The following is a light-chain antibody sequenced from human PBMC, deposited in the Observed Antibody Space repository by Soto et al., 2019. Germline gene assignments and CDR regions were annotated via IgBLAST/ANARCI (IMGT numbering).Light chain of an antibody. J-gene: IGLJ1*01. Sequence: QSALTQPASVSASPGQSITISCTGTSSDVGRYDYVSWYQQHPAKAPKLIIYEVTNRPSGVSNRFSGSKSGNTASLTISGLHAEDEADYYCSSYAGSNNYVFGTGTKLTVL. CDR3: SSYAGSNNYV. CDR2: EVT. CDR1: SSDVGRYDY. V-gene: IGLV2-14*01.